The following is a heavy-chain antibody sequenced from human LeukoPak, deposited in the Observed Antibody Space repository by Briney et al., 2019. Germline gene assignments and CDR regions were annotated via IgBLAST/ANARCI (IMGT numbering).Heavy chain of an antibody. Sequence: GGSLRLSCAASGFTFSSYAMHWVRQAPGKGLEWVAVISYDGSNKYYADSVKGRFTISRDNSKNTLYLQMNSLRAEDTAVYYCARGSEYDILTGYSWGQGTLVTVSS. CDR1: GFTFSSYA. V-gene: IGHV3-30-3*01. CDR3: ARGSEYDILTGYS. D-gene: IGHD3-9*01. J-gene: IGHJ4*02. CDR2: ISYDGSNK.